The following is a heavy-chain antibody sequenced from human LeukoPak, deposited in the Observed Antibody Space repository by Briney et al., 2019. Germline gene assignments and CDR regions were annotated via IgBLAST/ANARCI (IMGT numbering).Heavy chain of an antibody. V-gene: IGHV1-2*02. D-gene: IGHD1-26*01. J-gene: IGHJ4*02. Sequence: GASVKVSCKASGYTFTGYYMHWVRQAPGQGLEWMGWINPNSGGTNYAQKSQGRVTMTRDTSISTAYMELSRLRSDDTAVYYCALSGSYAPFDYWGQGTLVTVSS. CDR1: GYTFTGYY. CDR3: ALSGSYAPFDY. CDR2: INPNSGGT.